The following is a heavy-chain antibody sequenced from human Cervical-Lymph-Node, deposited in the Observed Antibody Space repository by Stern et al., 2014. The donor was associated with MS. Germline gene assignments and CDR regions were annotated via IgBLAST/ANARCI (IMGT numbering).Heavy chain of an antibody. CDR3: ARHVQGFDY. CDR1: GYSFTIYY. V-gene: IGHV5-51*01. Sequence: QLVQSGAEVKKPGESLKISCKLSGYSFTIYYIAWVRQMPGKGLEWMEFIYPYASDTSYSPSFQGQITISADKSITTAYLQWSSLRASDTAMYYCARHVQGFDYWGQGTLVTVSS. CDR2: IYPYASDT. J-gene: IGHJ4*02.